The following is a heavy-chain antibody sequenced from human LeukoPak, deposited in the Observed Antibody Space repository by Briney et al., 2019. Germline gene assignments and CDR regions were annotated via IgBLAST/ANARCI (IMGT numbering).Heavy chain of an antibody. CDR2: IRFDGSDK. Sequence: GGSLRLSCAASGFTFSSYGMHWVRQARGKGLEWVAFIRFDGSDKNYADSVKGRFTISRDNSKNTLFLQMNSLRGEDTAVYHCAKDPVLVGATPDAFDIWGQGTMVTVSS. J-gene: IGHJ3*02. CDR3: AKDPVLVGATPDAFDI. V-gene: IGHV3-30*02. CDR1: GFTFSSYG. D-gene: IGHD1-26*01.